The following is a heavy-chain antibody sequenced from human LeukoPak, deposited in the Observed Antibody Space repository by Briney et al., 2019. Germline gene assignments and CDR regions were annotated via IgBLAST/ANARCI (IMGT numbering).Heavy chain of an antibody. V-gene: IGHV1-2*02. CDR3: ATPRPDVIAARPHVNFDY. CDR2: INPNSGGT. CDR1: GYTFTSYY. D-gene: IGHD6-6*01. J-gene: IGHJ4*02. Sequence: PGASVKVSCKASGYTFTSYYMHWVRQAPGQGLEWMGWINPNSGGTNYAQKFQGRVTMTRDTSISTAYMELSRLRSEDTAVYYCATPRPDVIAARPHVNFDYWGQGTLVTVSS.